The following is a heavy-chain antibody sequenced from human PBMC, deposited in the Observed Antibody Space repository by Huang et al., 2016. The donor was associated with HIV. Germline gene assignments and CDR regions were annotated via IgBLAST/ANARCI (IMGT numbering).Heavy chain of an antibody. Sequence: EVQLLESGGGLIQPGGSLRLSCAASGFTFSNYAMSWVRQAPGKGLEWVSSISGSVGTTNYADSVKGRFPISRDNSKNTLYLQMNSLRAEDTAVYYCAKDFYYDGSGYYYSYYMDVWGKGTTVTVS. J-gene: IGHJ6*03. CDR2: ISGSVGTT. CDR3: AKDFYYDGSGYYYSYYMDV. V-gene: IGHV3-23*01. CDR1: GFTFSNYA. D-gene: IGHD3-22*01.